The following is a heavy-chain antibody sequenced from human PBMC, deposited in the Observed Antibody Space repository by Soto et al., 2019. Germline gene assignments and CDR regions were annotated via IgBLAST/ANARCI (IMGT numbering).Heavy chain of an antibody. CDR2: ISYDGSDK. J-gene: IGHJ6*02. V-gene: IGHV3-30-3*01. CDR3: ARDTGPNGYNYYYFGMDV. CDR1: GCTFSNYA. Sequence: QVHLVESGGGVVQPGRSLRLSCAASGCTFSNYAMHWVRQAPGKGLEWVAVISYDGSDKYNANSVKGRFTISRDNSKNTLYLQMNSLRAEDTAVYYCARDTGPNGYNYYYFGMDVWGQGTTVTVSS. D-gene: IGHD5-18*01.